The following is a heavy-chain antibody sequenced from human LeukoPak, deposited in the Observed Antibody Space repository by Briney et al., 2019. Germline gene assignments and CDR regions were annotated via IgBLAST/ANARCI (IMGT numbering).Heavy chain of an antibody. V-gene: IGHV4-4*02. CDR2: IYHSGST. D-gene: IGHD1-7*01. CDR3: ARRIWGKTTPTYNWFDP. J-gene: IGHJ5*02. Sequence: SGTLSLTCAVSGGSISSSNWWSWVRLPPGKGLEWIGEIYHSGSTNYNPSLKSRVTISVDKSKNQFSLKLSSVTAADTAVYYCARRIWGKTTPTYNWFDPWGQGTLVTVSS. CDR1: GGSISSSNW.